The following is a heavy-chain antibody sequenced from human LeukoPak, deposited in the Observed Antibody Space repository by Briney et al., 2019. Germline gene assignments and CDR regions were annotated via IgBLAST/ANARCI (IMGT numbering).Heavy chain of an antibody. D-gene: IGHD5-18*01. J-gene: IGHJ4*03. CDR2: ISYDGSNK. V-gene: IGHV3-30*03. Sequence: RPGGSLRLSCAASGFTFSSYGMHWVRQAPGKGLEWVAVISYDGSNKYYADSVKGRFTISRDNAKNTLYLQMDSLRAEDTAVYYCARDPIQGYFDYWGQGTLVTVSS. CDR1: GFTFSSYG. CDR3: ARDPIQGYFDY.